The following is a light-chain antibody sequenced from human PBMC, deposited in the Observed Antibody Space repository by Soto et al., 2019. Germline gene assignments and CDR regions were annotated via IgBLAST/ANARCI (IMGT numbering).Light chain of an antibody. CDR2: GAS. Sequence: IVLKQSPGTLSLSQGERATLSCSAIHIISSSQLAWYQQKPGQAPRLLIYGASTRATGIPARFSGSGSGTEFTLTISSLQSEDFAVYYCQQYNNWPPWTFGQGTNVDI. V-gene: IGKV3-15*01. J-gene: IGKJ1*01. CDR1: HIISSSQ. CDR3: QQYNNWPPWT.